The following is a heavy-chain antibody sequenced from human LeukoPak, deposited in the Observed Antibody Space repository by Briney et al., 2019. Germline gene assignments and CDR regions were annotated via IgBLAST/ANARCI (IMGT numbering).Heavy chain of an antibody. J-gene: IGHJ4*02. Sequence: GESLQISCKGSGYGFTTFWISWVREMPGTGLEWMGMIDPSDSNTNYSPSFQGHVTISADRSISTAFLQWSSLKASDSAMYYCARHFYDTNPTDYCGQGTPVTVAS. V-gene: IGHV5-10-1*01. CDR2: IDPSDSNT. CDR1: GYGFTTFW. D-gene: IGHD3-22*01. CDR3: ARHFYDTNPTDY.